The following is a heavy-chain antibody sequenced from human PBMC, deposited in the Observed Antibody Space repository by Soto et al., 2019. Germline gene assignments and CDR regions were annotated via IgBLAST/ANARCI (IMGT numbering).Heavy chain of an antibody. D-gene: IGHD1-20*01. CDR2: INAGNGNT. J-gene: IGHJ3*02. Sequence: ASVKVSCKASGYTFTSYAMHWVRQAPGQRLEWMGWINAGNGNTKYSQKFQGRVTITRDTSASTAYMELSSLRSEDTAVYYCARMYNWNDVSAFDIWGQGTMVTVSS. CDR1: GYTFTSYA. V-gene: IGHV1-3*01. CDR3: ARMYNWNDVSAFDI.